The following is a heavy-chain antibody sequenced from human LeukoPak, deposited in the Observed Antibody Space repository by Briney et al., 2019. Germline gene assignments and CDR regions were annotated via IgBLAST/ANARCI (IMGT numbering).Heavy chain of an antibody. Sequence: SETLSLTCTVSGGSISSSSYYWSWIRQPPGKGLEWIGYIYYSGSTNYNPSLKSRVTISVDTSKNQFSLKLSSVTAADTAVYYCARRAGRTLPLFDYWGQGTLVTVSS. CDR2: IYYSGST. CDR1: GGSISSSSYY. J-gene: IGHJ4*02. V-gene: IGHV4-61*01. CDR3: ARRAGRTLPLFDY.